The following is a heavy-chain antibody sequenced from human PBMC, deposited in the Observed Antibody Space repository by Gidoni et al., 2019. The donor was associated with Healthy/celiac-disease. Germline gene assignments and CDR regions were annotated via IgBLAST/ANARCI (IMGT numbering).Heavy chain of an antibody. CDR2: ISYDGSNK. D-gene: IGHD3-9*01. Sequence: QVQLVESGGGVVQPGRSLRLSCAASGFTFSSYAMHWVRQAPGKGLEWVAVISYDGSNKYYADSVKGRFTISRDNSKNTLYLQMNSLRAEDTAVYYCARDLLRYFDWLGDYFDYWGQGTLVTVSS. CDR1: GFTFSSYA. V-gene: IGHV3-30-3*01. J-gene: IGHJ4*02. CDR3: ARDLLRYFDWLGDYFDY.